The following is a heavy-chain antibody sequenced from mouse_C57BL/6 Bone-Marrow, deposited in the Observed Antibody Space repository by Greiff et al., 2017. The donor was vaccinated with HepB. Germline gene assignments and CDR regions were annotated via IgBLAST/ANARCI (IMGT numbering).Heavy chain of an antibody. Sequence: QVQLQQSGPGLVQPSQSLSITCTASGFSLTSYGVHWVRQSPGKGLEWLGVIWRGGSTDYNAAFMSRLNITKDNSKSQVFFKMNSLQADDTAIYYCARYSCYFDYWGQGTTLTVSS. J-gene: IGHJ2*01. V-gene: IGHV2-5*01. CDR2: IWRGGST. D-gene: IGHD2-14*01. CDR1: GFSLTSYG. CDR3: ARYSCYFDY.